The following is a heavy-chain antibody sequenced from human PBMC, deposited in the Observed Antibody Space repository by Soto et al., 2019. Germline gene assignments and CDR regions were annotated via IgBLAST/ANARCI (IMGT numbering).Heavy chain of an antibody. D-gene: IGHD6-6*01. CDR2: TYYRSKWNN. V-gene: IGHV6-1*01. CDR3: ARAGHSSSSEGANWFDP. J-gene: IGHJ5*02. Sequence: SQTLSLTCAISGDSVSSNSAAWYWFRQSPSRGLEWLGRTYYRSKWNNDYAVFVKSRITISPDTSKNHFSLQLSSVTAADTAVYYCARAGHSSSSEGANWFDPWGQGTLVTVSS. CDR1: GDSVSSNSAA.